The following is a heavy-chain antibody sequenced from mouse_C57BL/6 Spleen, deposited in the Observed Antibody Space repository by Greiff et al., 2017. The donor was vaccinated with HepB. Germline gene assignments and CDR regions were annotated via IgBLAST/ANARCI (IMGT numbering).Heavy chain of an antibody. CDR3: ARSSSYYNGSSPYFDD. J-gene: IGHJ2*01. Sequence: EVKLQESGGGLVQPGGSLSLSCAASGFTFTDYYMSWVRQPPGKALEWLGFIRNKANGYTTEYSASVKGRFTISRDNSQSILYLQMNALRAEDSATYYCARSSSYYNGSSPYFDDWGKGTTLTVSS. D-gene: IGHD1-1*01. V-gene: IGHV7-3*01. CDR1: GFTFTDYY. CDR2: IRNKANGYTT.